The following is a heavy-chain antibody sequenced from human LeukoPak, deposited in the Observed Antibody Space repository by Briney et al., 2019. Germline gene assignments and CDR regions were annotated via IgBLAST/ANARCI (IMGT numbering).Heavy chain of an antibody. CDR3: ARAEVTYSSGYLRGGWLDP. Sequence: SQTLSLTCAISGDSVSSNSAAWNWIRQSPSRGLEWLGRTYYRSKWYYDYAVAVKSRISINPDTSKNQFSLQLSSVTPEDTAVYYCARAEVTYSSGYLRGGWLDPWGQGTLVTVSS. J-gene: IGHJ5*02. CDR1: GDSVSSNSAA. V-gene: IGHV6-1*01. CDR2: TYYRSKWYY. D-gene: IGHD3-22*01.